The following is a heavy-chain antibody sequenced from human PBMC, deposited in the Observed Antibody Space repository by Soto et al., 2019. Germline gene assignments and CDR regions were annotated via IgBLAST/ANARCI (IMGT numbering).Heavy chain of an antibody. J-gene: IGHJ4*02. CDR1: GFTFSSYG. V-gene: IGHV3-30*03. CDR2: ISYDGSNK. Sequence: QVQLVESGGGVVQPGRSLRLSCAASGFTFSSYGMHWVRQAPGKGLEWVAVISYDGSNKYYADSVKGRFTISRDNSKNTLYLQMNSLRAEDTAVYYCAMGITETTGGDYWVQGTLVTVSS. D-gene: IGHD1-7*01. CDR3: AMGITETTGGDY.